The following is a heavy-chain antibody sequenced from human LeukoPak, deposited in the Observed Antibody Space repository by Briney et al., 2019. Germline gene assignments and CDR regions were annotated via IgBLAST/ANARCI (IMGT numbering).Heavy chain of an antibody. CDR2: IYYGGST. Sequence: SPSLSLTCTLSAASTISSSYYWGSVRPPPGKGLEWIGSIYYGGSTYSNPSFKSRVTISVDTSKIQFSLKLSSVTAADTAVYYCAGDNGALEDLWSGSPGAFDIWGQGTMVTVSS. V-gene: IGHV4-39*07. D-gene: IGHD3-3*01. CDR1: AASTISSSYY. CDR3: AGDNGALEDLWSGSPGAFDI. J-gene: IGHJ3*02.